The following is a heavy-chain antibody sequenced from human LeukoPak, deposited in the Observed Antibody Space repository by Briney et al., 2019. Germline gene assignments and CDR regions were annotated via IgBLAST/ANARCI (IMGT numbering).Heavy chain of an antibody. V-gene: IGHV4-34*01. CDR1: GGSFSGYY. Sequence: PSETLSLTCAVYGGSFSGYYWSWIHQPPGKGLEWIGEINHSGSTNYNPSLKSRVTISVDTSKNQFSLKLSSVTAADTAVYYCARGDYYDSSGTPHFDPWGQGTLVTVSS. D-gene: IGHD3-22*01. J-gene: IGHJ5*02. CDR2: INHSGST. CDR3: ARGDYYDSSGTPHFDP.